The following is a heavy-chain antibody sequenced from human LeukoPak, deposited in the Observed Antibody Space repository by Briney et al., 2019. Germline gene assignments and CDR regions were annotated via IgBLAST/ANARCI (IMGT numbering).Heavy chain of an antibody. J-gene: IGHJ6*03. CDR3: ARGYCSSTSCPTHYYYYYMDV. CDR1: GYTFTSYG. V-gene: IGHV1-18*01. CDR2: ISAYNGNT. Sequence: EASVKVSCKASGYTFTSYGISWVRLAPGQGLEWMGWISAYNGNTNYAQKLQGRVTMTTDTSTSTAYMELRSLRSDDTAVYYCARGYCSSTSCPTHYYYYYMDVWGKGTTVTVSS. D-gene: IGHD2-2*01.